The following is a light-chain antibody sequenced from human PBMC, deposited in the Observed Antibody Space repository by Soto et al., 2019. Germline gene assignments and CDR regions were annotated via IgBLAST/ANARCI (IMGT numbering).Light chain of an antibody. J-gene: IGKJ1*01. CDR2: GAS. CDR3: QQYGDSTGWT. CDR1: QSVGSIY. V-gene: IGKV3-20*01. Sequence: EIVLTQSPGTLSLSPGERATLSCRASQSVGSIYLGWYQQKPGQAPRLLIYGASSRATGIPDRFSGSGSGTDFTLTISRLEPEDFAVYYCQQYGDSTGWTFGQGTKV.